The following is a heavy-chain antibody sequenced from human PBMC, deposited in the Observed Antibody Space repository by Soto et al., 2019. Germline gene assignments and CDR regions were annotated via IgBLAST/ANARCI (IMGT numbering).Heavy chain of an antibody. Sequence: GGSLRLSCAASGFTFSSYAMSWVRQAPGKWLEWVCAIVAIGRSTSYPDSVKGRFTIYRDNSKNTQYLQMNNLRGEDTAVYYCADSGEWSFNFEYWGLGTLVTVSS. CDR1: GFTFSSYA. V-gene: IGHV3-23*01. CDR3: ADSGEWSFNFEY. CDR2: IVAIGRST. D-gene: IGHD3-16*02. J-gene: IGHJ4*02.